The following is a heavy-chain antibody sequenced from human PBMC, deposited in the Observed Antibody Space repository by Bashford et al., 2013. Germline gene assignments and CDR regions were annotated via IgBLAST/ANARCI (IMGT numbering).Heavy chain of an antibody. J-gene: IGHJ4*02. V-gene: IGHV1-18*01. CDR2: ISGYNLNT. CDR1: GYIFTNFG. Sequence: VASVKVSCQTSGYIFTNFGITWVRQAPGQGLEWMGWISGYNLNTNYAQKFQGRVTMTTVVSTGTAYMELRSLRSDDTAVYYCTTDRIFGRNTRNDYWGQGTLVTVSS. D-gene: IGHD3-3*01. CDR3: TTDRIFGRNTRNDY.